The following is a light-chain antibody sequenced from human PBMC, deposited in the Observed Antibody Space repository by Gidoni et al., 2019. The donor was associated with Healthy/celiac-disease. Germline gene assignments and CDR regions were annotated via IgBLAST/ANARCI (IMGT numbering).Light chain of an antibody. CDR2: EGS. Sequence: QSALPQPAYVSGSPGHSITISCTGTSSDVGSYNRVSWYQQHPGKAPKLMFYEGSKRPSGVSNRFAGSKSGNTASLTIAGLQAEDEADYYCCSYAGSSTVVFGGGTKLTVL. CDR3: CSYAGSSTVV. CDR1: SSDVGSYNR. J-gene: IGLJ2*01. V-gene: IGLV2-23*01.